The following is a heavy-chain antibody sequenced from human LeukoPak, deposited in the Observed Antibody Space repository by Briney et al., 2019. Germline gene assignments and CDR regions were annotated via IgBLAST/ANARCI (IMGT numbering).Heavy chain of an antibody. V-gene: IGHV3-33*01. CDR2: IWYDGSNK. CDR1: GFSFSNYG. D-gene: IGHD3-16*01. CDR3: ARSNNGGWGYCDY. J-gene: IGHJ4*02. Sequence: GGSLRLSCAASGFSFSNYGMHWVRQAPGKGLEGVAVIWYDGSNKYYGDSVKGRFTISRDNSKNTLYVQMSSLRAEDTAVYYCARSNNGGWGYCDYWGQGSLVTVSS.